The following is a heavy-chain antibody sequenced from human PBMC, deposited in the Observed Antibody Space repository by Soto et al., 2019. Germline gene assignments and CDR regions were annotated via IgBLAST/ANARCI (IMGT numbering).Heavy chain of an antibody. D-gene: IGHD1-26*01. CDR3: ARGPHRVGAPSGFDY. CDR2: ISYDGSNK. Sequence: GSLRLSCAASGFTFSNYALHWVRQAPGKGLEWVAVISYDGSNKYYADSVKGRFTISRDNSKHTVFLQMNSLRADDTAVYYCARGPHRVGAPSGFDYWGRGTLVTVSS. J-gene: IGHJ4*02. V-gene: IGHV3-30-3*01. CDR1: GFTFSNYA.